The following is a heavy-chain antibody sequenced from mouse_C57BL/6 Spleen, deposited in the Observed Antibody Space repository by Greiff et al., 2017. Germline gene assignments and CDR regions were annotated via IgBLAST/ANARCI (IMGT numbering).Heavy chain of an antibody. V-gene: IGHV14-4*01. CDR2: IDPENGDT. CDR3: TTTDDFDY. J-gene: IGHJ2*01. CDR1: GFNIKDDY. Sequence: VQLKQSGAELVRPGASVKLSCTASGFNIKDDYMHWVKQRPEQGLEWIGWIDPENGDTEYASKFQGKATITADTSSNTAYLQLSSLTSEDTAVYYCTTTDDFDYWGQGTTLTVSS.